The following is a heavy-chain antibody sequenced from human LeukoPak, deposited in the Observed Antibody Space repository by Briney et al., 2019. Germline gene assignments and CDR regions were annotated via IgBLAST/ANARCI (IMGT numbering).Heavy chain of an antibody. CDR3: AREDILTGYVADLDY. J-gene: IGHJ4*02. D-gene: IGHD3-9*01. Sequence: GGSLRLSCAAPGFTFSNFWMSWVRQAPGKGLEWVANIKQDGSENYYVDSVRGRFTISRDNAKKSLYLQMNSLRAEDTAVYYCAREDILTGYVADLDYWGQGTEVTVSS. V-gene: IGHV3-7*01. CDR1: GFTFSNFW. CDR2: IKQDGSEN.